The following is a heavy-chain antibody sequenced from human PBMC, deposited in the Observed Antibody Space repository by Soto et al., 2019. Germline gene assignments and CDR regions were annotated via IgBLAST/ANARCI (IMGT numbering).Heavy chain of an antibody. J-gene: IGHJ4*02. CDR1: GGSISSGGYY. Sequence: QVQLQESGPGLVKPSQTLSLTCTVSGGSISSGGYYWSWIRQHPGKGLEWIGYIYYSGSTYYNPALKSRVTISVDTSKNQFSLKLSSVTAADTAVYYCARGTHCGQPQGYFDYWGQGTLVTVSS. D-gene: IGHD1-26*01. CDR2: IYYSGST. V-gene: IGHV4-31*03. CDR3: ARGTHCGQPQGYFDY.